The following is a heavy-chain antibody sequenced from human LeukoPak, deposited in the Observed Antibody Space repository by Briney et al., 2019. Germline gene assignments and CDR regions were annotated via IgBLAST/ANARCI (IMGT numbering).Heavy chain of an antibody. CDR3: AKDWAVDTAMVTYENAFDI. CDR2: IYTSGST. Sequence: SETLSLTCTVSGGSISSYYWSWIRQPAGKGLEWIGRIYTSGSTNYNPSLKSRVTMSVDTSKNQFSLKLSAVTAADTAVYYCAKDWAVDTAMVTYENAFDIWGQGTMVTVSS. V-gene: IGHV4-4*07. D-gene: IGHD5-18*01. CDR1: GGSISSYY. J-gene: IGHJ3*02.